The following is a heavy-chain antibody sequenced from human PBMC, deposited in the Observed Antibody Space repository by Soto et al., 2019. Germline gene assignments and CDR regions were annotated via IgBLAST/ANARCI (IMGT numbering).Heavy chain of an antibody. Sequence: SETLSLTCTVSGGSISGDYYHWTWIRQSPGKGLEWIGYIFHSGSINYNPSLKSRVNISVDTSKNQFSLKLSSVTAADTAVYYCARDQIYDFWSGYYRGGWFDPWGQGALVTVSS. CDR3: ARDQIYDFWSGYYRGGWFDP. CDR2: IFHSGSI. D-gene: IGHD3-3*01. CDR1: GGSISGDYYH. J-gene: IGHJ5*02. V-gene: IGHV4-61*01.